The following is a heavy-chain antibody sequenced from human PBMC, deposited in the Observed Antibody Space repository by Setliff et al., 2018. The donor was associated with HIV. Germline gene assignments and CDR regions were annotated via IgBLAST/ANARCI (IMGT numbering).Heavy chain of an antibody. J-gene: IGHJ4*02. D-gene: IGHD5-12*01. CDR1: GVSIGSYY. Sequence: SETLSLTCSVSGVSIGSYYWSWIRHSLGKGLEWIGIIFPGGATNYNPSLTSRVTISVDTSKNHLFLKLTSVTTADTAVYFCAKSSPSIGYITDCWGQGAPVTVSS. CDR2: IFPGGAT. V-gene: IGHV4-59*01. CDR3: AKSSPSIGYITDC.